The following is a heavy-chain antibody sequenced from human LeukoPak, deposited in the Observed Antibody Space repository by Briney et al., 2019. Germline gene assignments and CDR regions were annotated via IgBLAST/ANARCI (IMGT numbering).Heavy chain of an antibody. CDR2: ICIGGGT. Sequence: PGGSLRLSCAASGFTFNTYAMNWVRQAPGKGLEWVSTICIGGGTFYADSVKGRFTISRDNSKSTVYLQMNSLRVDDTALYSCARGGGHDYWGQGTLVTASS. CDR3: ARGGGHDY. V-gene: IGHV3-23*01. CDR1: GFTFNTYA. D-gene: IGHD2-15*01. J-gene: IGHJ4*02.